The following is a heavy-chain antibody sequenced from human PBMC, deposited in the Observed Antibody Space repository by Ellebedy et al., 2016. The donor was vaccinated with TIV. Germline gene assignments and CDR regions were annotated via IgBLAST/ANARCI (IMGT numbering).Heavy chain of an antibody. V-gene: IGHV3-33*01. D-gene: IGHD3-10*01. J-gene: IGHJ4*02. CDR3: VRGGYGSGSFDNDPFDF. CDR1: GFMFSDYG. Sequence: GGSLRLXCPASGFMFSDYGMHWVRQAPGKGLEWVAVIWNDGSNKFYADSVKGRFTISRDNSKNILYLQMRSLRAEDTAVYYCVRGGYGSGSFDNDPFDFWGQGTLATVSS. CDR2: IWNDGSNK.